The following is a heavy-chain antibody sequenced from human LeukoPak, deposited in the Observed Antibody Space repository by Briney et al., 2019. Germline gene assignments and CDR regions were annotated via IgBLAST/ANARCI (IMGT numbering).Heavy chain of an antibody. D-gene: IGHD3-22*01. CDR1: GGTFSSYA. CDR3: ARDHYYYDSSGYDY. CDR2: IIPIFGTA. J-gene: IGHJ4*02. V-gene: IGHV1-69*05. Sequence: SVRVSCKASGGTFSSYAISWVRQAPGEGLEWMGRIIPIFGTANYAQKFQGRVTITTDESTSTAYMELSSLRSEDTAVYYCARDHYYYDSSGYDYWGQGTLVTVSS.